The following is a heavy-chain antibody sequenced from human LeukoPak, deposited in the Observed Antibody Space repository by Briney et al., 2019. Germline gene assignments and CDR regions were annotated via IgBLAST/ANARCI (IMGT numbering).Heavy chain of an antibody. CDR3: AKGEAAAVHGTFDY. Sequence: GGSLRLSCAASGFTFSSYWMSWVRQAPGKGLEWVANIKQDGSEKYYVDSVKGRFTISRDNAKNSLYLQMNSLRAEDMALYYCAKGEAAAVHGTFDYWGQGTLVTVSS. V-gene: IGHV3-7*03. J-gene: IGHJ4*02. D-gene: IGHD6-13*01. CDR1: GFTFSSYW. CDR2: IKQDGSEK.